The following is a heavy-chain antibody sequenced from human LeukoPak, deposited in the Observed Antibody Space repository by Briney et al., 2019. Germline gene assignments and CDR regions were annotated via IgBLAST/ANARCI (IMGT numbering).Heavy chain of an antibody. D-gene: IGHD2-15*01. CDR1: GGSVSSGSYY. J-gene: IGHJ4*02. Sequence: SETLPLTCTVSGGSVSSGSYYWSWIRQPPGKGLEWIGYIYYSGSTNYNPSLKSRVTISVDTSKNQFSLKLSSVTAADTAVYYCARHSWAFDYWGQGTLVTVSS. CDR3: ARHSWAFDY. V-gene: IGHV4-61*01. CDR2: IYYSGST.